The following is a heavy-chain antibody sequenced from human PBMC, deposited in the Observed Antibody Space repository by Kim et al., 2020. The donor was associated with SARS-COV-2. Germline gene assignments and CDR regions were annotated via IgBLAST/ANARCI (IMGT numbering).Heavy chain of an antibody. Sequence: TGYAQKFQGRVSMTRNTSISTAYMELSSLRSEDTAVYYCALVATIEEENYWGQGTLVTVSS. V-gene: IGHV1-8*01. CDR2: T. D-gene: IGHD5-12*01. J-gene: IGHJ4*02. CDR3: ALVATIEEENY.